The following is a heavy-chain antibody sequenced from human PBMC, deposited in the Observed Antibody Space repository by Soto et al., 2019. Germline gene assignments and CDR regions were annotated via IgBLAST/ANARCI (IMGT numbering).Heavy chain of an antibody. CDR1: GFTFSSYG. D-gene: IGHD3-3*01. Sequence: QVQLVESGGGVVQPGRSLRLSCAASGFTFSSYGMHWVRQAPGTGLEWVAVISYDGSNKYYADSVKGRFTISRDNSKNTLYLQMNSLRAEDTAVYYCAKRFRNLQERYYDFWSGQVWFDPWGQGTLVTVSS. J-gene: IGHJ5*02. V-gene: IGHV3-30*18. CDR3: AKRFRNLQERYYDFWSGQVWFDP. CDR2: ISYDGSNK.